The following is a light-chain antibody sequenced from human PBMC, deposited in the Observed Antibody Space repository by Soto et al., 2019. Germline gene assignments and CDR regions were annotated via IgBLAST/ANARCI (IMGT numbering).Light chain of an antibody. Sequence: ALTQPASVSGSPGQSITISSSGTSSAIGGYDFVSWYKRLIGRAPRRLIYVVSHRCSGLSYRFSGSESGNTAALTSSGLRGEDEGDYYCTSVAPGRMYVFGSGTKVTVL. CDR3: TSVAPGRMYV. CDR2: VVS. CDR1: SSAIGGYDF. J-gene: IGLJ1*01. V-gene: IGLV2-14*03.